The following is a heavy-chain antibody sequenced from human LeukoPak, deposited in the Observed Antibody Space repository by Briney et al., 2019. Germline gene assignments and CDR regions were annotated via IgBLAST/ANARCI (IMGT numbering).Heavy chain of an antibody. CDR1: GFMFSNYV. CDR3: AKGQMATILGFDS. D-gene: IGHD5-12*01. Sequence: GGSLRLSCAGSGFMFSNYVMSWVRQAPGRGLEWVSSVKTSAGDTYYADSVKGRFTISRDNSKSTVYLQMNSLGAEDSALYYCAKGQMATILGFDSWGQGALVTVSS. CDR2: VKTSAGDT. V-gene: IGHV3-23*01. J-gene: IGHJ4*02.